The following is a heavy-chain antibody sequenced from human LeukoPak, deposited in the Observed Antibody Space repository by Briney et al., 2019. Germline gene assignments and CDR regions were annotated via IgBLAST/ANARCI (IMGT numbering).Heavy chain of an antibody. V-gene: IGHV3-7*01. CDR3: ATSTYSSSPS. CDR2: INEDASKK. D-gene: IGHD6-6*01. J-gene: IGHJ5*02. CDR1: GFTFSNYW. Sequence: GGSLRLSCAASGFTFSNYWMIWVRQAPGKGLEWVANINEDASKKYYVDSVEGRFTISRDDAKNSLYLQMNSLRAEDTAMYYCATSTYSSSPSWGQGTLVTVSS.